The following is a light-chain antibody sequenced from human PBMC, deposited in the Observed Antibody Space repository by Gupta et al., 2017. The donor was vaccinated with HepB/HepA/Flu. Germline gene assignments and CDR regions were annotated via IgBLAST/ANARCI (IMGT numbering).Light chain of an antibody. V-gene: IGLV2-14*03. CDR1: SSDVVDYKY. Sequence: HSALTQPAFVSGSPGQSITISCHGTSSDVVDYKYVSWYQQHPGKAPNLMIYNVSSRPSGFSNRFSGSKSGNTASLTISGLQAEDEADYYCSSYTSSSTNYVFGTGTKVTVL. CDR3: SSYTSSSTNYV. CDR2: NVS. J-gene: IGLJ1*01.